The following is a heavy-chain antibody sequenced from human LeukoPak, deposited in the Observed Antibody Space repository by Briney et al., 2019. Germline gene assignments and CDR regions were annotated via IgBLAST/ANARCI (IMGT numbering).Heavy chain of an antibody. CDR1: GFTFSSYA. CDR3: WGTGRNKFWDIVVVPAAVNFDY. J-gene: IGHJ4*02. CDR2: ISGSGGST. Sequence: GGSLRLPCAASGFTFSSYAMSWVRQAPGKGLEWVSAISGSGGSTYYADSVKGRFTISRDNSKNTLYLQMNSLRAEDTAVYYCWGTGRNKFWDIVVVPAAVNFDYWGQGTLVTVSS. D-gene: IGHD2-2*01. V-gene: IGHV3-23*01.